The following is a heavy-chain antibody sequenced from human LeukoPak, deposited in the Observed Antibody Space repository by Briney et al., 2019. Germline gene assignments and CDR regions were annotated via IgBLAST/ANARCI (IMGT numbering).Heavy chain of an antibody. CDR3: TSRGLLVRPAGAFDI. CDR1: GFTFSNAW. CDR2: IKSKTDGGTT. Sequence: PGGSLRLSCAASGFTFSNAWMSWVRQAPGKGLEWVGRIKSKTDGGTTDYAAPVKGRFTISRDDSKNTLYLQMNSLKTEDTAVYYCTSRGLLVRPAGAFDIWGQGTMVTVSS. V-gene: IGHV3-15*01. D-gene: IGHD3-10*01. J-gene: IGHJ3*02.